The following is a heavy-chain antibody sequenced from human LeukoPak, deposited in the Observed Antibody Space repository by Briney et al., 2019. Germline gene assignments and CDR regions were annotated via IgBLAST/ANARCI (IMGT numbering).Heavy chain of an antibody. D-gene: IGHD1-1*01. V-gene: IGHV4-31*03. CDR1: GGSISSGGYY. Sequence: PSETLSLTCTVSGGSISSGGYYWSWIRQHPGKGLEWIGYIYYSGSTYYNPSLKSRVTISVDTSKNQFSLKLSSVTAADTAVYYCARAWDTAGTGWFDPWGQGTLVTVSS. CDR3: ARAWDTAGTGWFDP. J-gene: IGHJ5*02. CDR2: IYYSGST.